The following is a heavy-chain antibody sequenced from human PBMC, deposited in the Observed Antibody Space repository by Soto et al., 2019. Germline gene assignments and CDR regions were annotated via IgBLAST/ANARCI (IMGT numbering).Heavy chain of an antibody. Sequence: ASVKVSCKASGYTFTSYGISWVRQAPGQGLEWMGWISAYNGNTNYAQKLQGRVTMSTDTSTSTAYMELRSLRSDDTAVYYCARDRDRKKGYGSGSYYTEYYYYYGMDVWG. CDR2: ISAYNGNT. CDR3: ARDRDRKKGYGSGSYYTEYYYYYGMDV. CDR1: GYTFTSYG. J-gene: IGHJ6*02. V-gene: IGHV1-18*01. D-gene: IGHD3-10*01.